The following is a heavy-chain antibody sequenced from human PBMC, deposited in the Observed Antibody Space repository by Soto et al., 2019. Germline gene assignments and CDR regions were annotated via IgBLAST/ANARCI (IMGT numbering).Heavy chain of an antibody. CDR1: GYTFTSYG. J-gene: IGHJ4*02. CDR2: ISAYNGNT. V-gene: IGHV1-18*01. D-gene: IGHD3-22*01. CDR3: ARRTDHYDSSGYYYY. Sequence: ASVKVSCKASGYTFTSYGISWVRQAPGQGLEWMGWISAYNGNTNYAQKLQGRVTMTTDTSTSTAYMELRSLRSDDTAVYYCARRTDHYDSSGYYYYWGQGTLVTVSS.